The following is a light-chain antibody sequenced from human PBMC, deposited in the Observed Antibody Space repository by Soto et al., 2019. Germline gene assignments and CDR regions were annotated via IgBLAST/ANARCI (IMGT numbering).Light chain of an antibody. V-gene: IGKV1-39*01. CDR3: QPSYEMPS. CDR1: RNVSIY. J-gene: IGKJ5*01. CDR2: ATS. Sequence: EIPLTQSPTSLAASMGDRLTLTCRASRNVSIYLNWYQHKPGKGPTLLIHATSNLQIGVPSRFSGSGSGTEFTLTISSLEPEDFRTYYCQPSYEMPSFGQVTRLEIK.